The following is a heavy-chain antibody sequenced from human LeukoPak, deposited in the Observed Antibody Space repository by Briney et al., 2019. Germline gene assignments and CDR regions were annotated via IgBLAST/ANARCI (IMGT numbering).Heavy chain of an antibody. Sequence: SETMSLTCAVYAGSFSGYYWSWNRQPPGNGLEWIGEINHSGSTNYNPSLKSRVTISVDTSKNQFSLKLSSVTAADTAVYYCARAGLAYSGSYNYNWFDPWGQGTLVTVSS. CDR2: INHSGST. V-gene: IGHV4-34*01. D-gene: IGHD1-26*01. CDR1: AGSFSGYY. CDR3: ARAGLAYSGSYNYNWFDP. J-gene: IGHJ5*02.